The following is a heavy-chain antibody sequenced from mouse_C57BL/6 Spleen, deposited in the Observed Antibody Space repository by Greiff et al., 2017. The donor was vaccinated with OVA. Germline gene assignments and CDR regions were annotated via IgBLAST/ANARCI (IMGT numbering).Heavy chain of an antibody. CDR3: ARESLTGTGFAY. J-gene: IGHJ3*01. CDR1: GYSITSGYY. D-gene: IGHD4-1*01. V-gene: IGHV3-6*01. CDR2: ISYDGSN. Sequence: EVHLVESGPGLVKPSQSLSLTCSVTGYSITSGYYWNWIRQFPGNKLEWMGYISYDGSNNYNPSLKNRISITRDTSKNQFFLKLNSVTTEDTATYYCARESLTGTGFAYWGQGTLVTVSA.